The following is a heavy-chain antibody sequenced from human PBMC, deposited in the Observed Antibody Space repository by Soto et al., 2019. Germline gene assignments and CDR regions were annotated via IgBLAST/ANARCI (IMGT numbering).Heavy chain of an antibody. Sequence: GESLKISCKGSGYSFSDYWIGGVRQVPGKGLEWVGTIYAGDSDPRYSPSFEGQVTMSVDKSISTAYLHWSSLKASDSAIYYCARQHPLDSSAWYNWGQGTLVTVSS. V-gene: IGHV5-51*01. CDR2: IYAGDSDP. D-gene: IGHD6-19*01. CDR3: ARQHPLDSSAWYN. CDR1: GYSFSDYW. J-gene: IGHJ4*02.